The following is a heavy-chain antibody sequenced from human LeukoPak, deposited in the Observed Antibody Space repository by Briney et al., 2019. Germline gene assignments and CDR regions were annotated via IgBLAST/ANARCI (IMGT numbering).Heavy chain of an antibody. J-gene: IGHJ4*02. V-gene: IGHV1-2*02. CDR2: INPNSGGT. CDR1: GYTFTGYY. D-gene: IGHD1-26*01. Sequence: ASVKVSCKASGYTFTGYYMHWVRQAPGQGLEWMGWINPNSGGTNYAQKFQGRVTMTRDTSISTAYMELSRLRSDDTAVYCCARDGGPGLSGSQGDFDYWGQGTLVTVSS. CDR3: ARDGGPGLSGSQGDFDY.